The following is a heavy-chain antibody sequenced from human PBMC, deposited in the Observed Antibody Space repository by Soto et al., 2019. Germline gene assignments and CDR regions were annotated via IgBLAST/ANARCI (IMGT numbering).Heavy chain of an antibody. CDR2: IYSGGST. V-gene: IGHV3-53*01. J-gene: IGHJ6*02. Sequence: EVQLVESGGGLIQPGGSLRLSCAASGFTVSSNYMSWVRQAPGKGLEWVSVIYSGGSTYYADSVKGRFTISRDNSKNTLYLQMNSLRAEDTAVYYCARRYYDFWSGLPGGMDVWGQGTTVTVSS. CDR3: ARRYYDFWSGLPGGMDV. CDR1: GFTVSSNY. D-gene: IGHD3-3*01.